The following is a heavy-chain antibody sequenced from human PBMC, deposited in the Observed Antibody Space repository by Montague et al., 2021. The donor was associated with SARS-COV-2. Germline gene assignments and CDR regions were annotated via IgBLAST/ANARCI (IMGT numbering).Heavy chain of an antibody. CDR1: GDSFSGRSW. Sequence: SETLSLTCAVSGDSFSGRSWWCLLRQSPGKGLEWIAAVYHTGSKXNTSSLARGVSLSVNLSNHQSSLKLSSVTAADTAVYFCARGVAGEYWYDCNIRDFSGLDAWGQGILVTVSS. J-gene: IGHJ5*02. CDR3: ARGVAGEYWYDCNIRDFSGLDA. D-gene: IGHD1-1*01. V-gene: IGHV4-4*02. CDR2: VYHTGSK.